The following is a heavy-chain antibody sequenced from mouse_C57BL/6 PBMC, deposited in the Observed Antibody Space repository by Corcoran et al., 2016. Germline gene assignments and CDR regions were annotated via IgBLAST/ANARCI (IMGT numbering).Heavy chain of an antibody. Sequence: EVQLQQSGAELVRPGASVKLSCTASGFNIKDYYMHWVKQRPEQGLEWIGRIDPEDGDTEYAPKFQGKATMTADTSSNTAYLQLSSLTSEDTAVYYCTTGGSSGAWFAYWGQGTLVTVSA. CDR1: GFNIKDYY. CDR3: TTGGSSGAWFAY. J-gene: IGHJ3*01. CDR2: IDPEDGDT. D-gene: IGHD3-2*02. V-gene: IGHV14-1*01.